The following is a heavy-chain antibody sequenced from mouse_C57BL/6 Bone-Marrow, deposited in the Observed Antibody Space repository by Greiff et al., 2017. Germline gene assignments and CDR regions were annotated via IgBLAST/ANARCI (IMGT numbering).Heavy chain of an antibody. CDR1: GFTFSDYG. CDR2: ISSGSSTI. D-gene: IGHD2-12*01. Sequence: EVKLEESGGGLVKPGGSLKLSCAASGFTFSDYGMHWVRQAPEKGLEWVAYISSGSSTIYYADTVKGRFTISRDNATNTLFRQRTSLRSEDTAMYYWARGIRRYAMDYWGQGTSVTVSS. J-gene: IGHJ4*01. CDR3: ARGIRRYAMDY. V-gene: IGHV5-17*01.